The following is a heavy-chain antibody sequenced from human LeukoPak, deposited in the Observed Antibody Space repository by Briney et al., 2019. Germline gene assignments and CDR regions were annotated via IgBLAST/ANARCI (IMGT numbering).Heavy chain of an antibody. Sequence: SESLSLTCSVSGGSISSYYWSWIRQPAGKGLEWIRRIYTSGSTNYNPSLKSRVTMSVDTSKNQFSLKLSSVTAADTAVYYCAREVGCYDSSGPDYWGQGTLVTVSS. CDR3: AREVGCYDSSGPDY. CDR1: GGSISSYY. V-gene: IGHV4-4*07. D-gene: IGHD3-22*01. J-gene: IGHJ4*02. CDR2: IYTSGST.